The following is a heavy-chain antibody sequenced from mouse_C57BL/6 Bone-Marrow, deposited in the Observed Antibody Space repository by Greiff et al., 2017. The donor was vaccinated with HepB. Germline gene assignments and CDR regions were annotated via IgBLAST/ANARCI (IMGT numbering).Heavy chain of an antibody. CDR2: IDPSDSYT. V-gene: IGHV1-69*01. CDR1: GYTFTSYW. Sequence: QVQLQQPGAELVMPGASVKLSCKASGYTFTSYWMHWVKQRPGQGLEWIGEIDPSDSYTNYNQTFKGKSTLTVDKSSSTAYMQLSSRTSEDSAVYYCARWGDGYTFYYAMDYWGQGTSVTVSS. J-gene: IGHJ4*01. D-gene: IGHD2-3*01. CDR3: ARWGDGYTFYYAMDY.